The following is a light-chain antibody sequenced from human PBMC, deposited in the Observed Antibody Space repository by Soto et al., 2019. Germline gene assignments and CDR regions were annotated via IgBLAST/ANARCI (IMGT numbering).Light chain of an antibody. Sequence: QPVLTQPASVSGSPGQSITISCTGTSSDVGGYNFVSWYQQHPDKAPKLMIYDVTNRPSGVSNRFSGSKSGNTASLTISGLQAEDEADYYCSSDTSISTYVFGTGTKLTVL. CDR3: SSDTSISTYV. CDR2: DVT. J-gene: IGLJ1*01. CDR1: SSDVGGYNF. V-gene: IGLV2-14*01.